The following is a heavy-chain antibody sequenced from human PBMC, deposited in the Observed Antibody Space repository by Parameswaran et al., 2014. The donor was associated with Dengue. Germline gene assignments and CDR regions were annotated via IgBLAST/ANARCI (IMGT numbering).Heavy chain of an antibody. V-gene: IGHV3-7*01. CDR2: IQQGGSEK. CDR3: AREHATPSGTIASPFDY. J-gene: IGHJ4*02. D-gene: IGHD1-14*01. Sequence: RWIRQPPGKGLEWVANIQQGGSEKYYVDSVKGRFTISRDNAKNSLFLQMDSLRAEDTAVYYCAREHATPSGTIASPFDYWGQGTLVTVSS.